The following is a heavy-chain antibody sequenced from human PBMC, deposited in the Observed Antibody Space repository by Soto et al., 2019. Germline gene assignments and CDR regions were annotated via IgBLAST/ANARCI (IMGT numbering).Heavy chain of an antibody. V-gene: IGHV3-48*03. CDR3: ARVPRNFYYNGTDV. CDR1: GFTFSSYE. Sequence: LRLSCEGSGFTFSSYEMNWVRQAPGKGLEWVSYISSSGSTKNYADSVKGRFTISRDNVKNSLYLQMNSLRAEDTAVYYCARVPRNFYYNGTDVWGQGNTVTVSS. CDR2: ISSSGSTK. J-gene: IGHJ6*02.